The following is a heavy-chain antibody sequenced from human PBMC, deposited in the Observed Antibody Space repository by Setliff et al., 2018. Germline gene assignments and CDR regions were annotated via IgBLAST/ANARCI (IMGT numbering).Heavy chain of an antibody. CDR2: ITGSGGGT. CDR1: GFTFSTYS. V-gene: IGHV3-23*01. CDR3: AKGLRSGSTTQTFD. D-gene: IGHD1-26*01. J-gene: IGHJ4*02. Sequence: GGSLRLSCAASGFTFSTYSMSWVRQAPGKGLEWVSRITGSGGGTYYADSVKGRFTISRDNSKNTVYLQMNNLRAEDTAVYYCAKGLRSGSTTQTFDWGQGTLVTVSS.